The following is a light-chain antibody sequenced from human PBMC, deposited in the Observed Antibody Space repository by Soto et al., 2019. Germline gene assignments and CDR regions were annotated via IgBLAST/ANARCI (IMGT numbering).Light chain of an antibody. J-gene: IGLJ3*02. V-gene: IGLV7-46*01. CDR1: TGAVTSGHY. CDR3: LLSYNTARAGV. Sequence: QAVVTQEPSLTVSPGGTVTLTCGSSTGAVTSGHYPYWFQQKPGQAPRTLIYDTTNKQSWTPARFSGSLLGGKAALTLSGAQPEDEAEYYCLLSYNTARAGVFGGGTKLTVL. CDR2: DTT.